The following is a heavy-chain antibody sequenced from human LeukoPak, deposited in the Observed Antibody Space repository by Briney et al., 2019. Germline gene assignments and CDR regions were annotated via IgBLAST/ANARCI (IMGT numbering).Heavy chain of an antibody. CDR1: GGAISGDY. CDR3: ARYLMTYCSRSSCTDY. J-gene: IGHJ4*02. V-gene: IGHV4-59*08. CDR2: IYYSGST. Sequence: SETLSLTCTVSGGAISGDYWSWIRQSLQGLEWIGYIYYSGSTNYNPSLKSRVTISVDTSKNQFSLKLSSVTAADTAVYYCARYLMTYCSRSSCTDYWRQGTLVTVSS. D-gene: IGHD2-2*01.